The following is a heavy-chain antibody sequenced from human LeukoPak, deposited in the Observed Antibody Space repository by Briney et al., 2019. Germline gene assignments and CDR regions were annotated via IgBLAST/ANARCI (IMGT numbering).Heavy chain of an antibody. CDR1: GFTFGDYA. J-gene: IGHJ4*02. Sequence: GGSLRLSCAASGFTFGDYAMSWVRQAPGKGPEWVSSTSGSGGNTYYAGSVRGRFTISRDNSKNTLYLQMNGLRAEDTARYYCARTVVFEFWGQGTLVTVSS. V-gene: IGHV3-23*01. CDR2: TSGSGGNT. D-gene: IGHD2-15*01. CDR3: ARTVVFEF.